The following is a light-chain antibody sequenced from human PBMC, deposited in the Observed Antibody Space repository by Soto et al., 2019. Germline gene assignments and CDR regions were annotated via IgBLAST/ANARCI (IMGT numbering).Light chain of an antibody. J-gene: IGKJ1*01. CDR2: DAS. CDR1: QSVSSY. V-gene: IGKV3-11*01. Sequence: EIVLTQSPATLSLSPGERATLSCRASQSVSSYLAWYQQKPGQAPRLLIYDASNRATGILARFSGSGSGTNFILTISSLGPEDFAVYYCQQRRNWLFGQGTKVDIK. CDR3: QQRRNWL.